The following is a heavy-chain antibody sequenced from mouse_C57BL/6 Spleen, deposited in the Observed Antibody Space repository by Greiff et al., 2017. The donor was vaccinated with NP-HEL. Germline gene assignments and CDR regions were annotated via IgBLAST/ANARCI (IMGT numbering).Heavy chain of an antibody. V-gene: IGHV1-5*01. J-gene: IGHJ4*01. CDR1: GYTFTSYW. D-gene: IGHD1-1*01. CDR2: IYPGNSDT. CDR3: TRSRPTTVVAGED. Sequence: EVQLQQSGTVLARPGASVKMSCKTSGYTFTSYWMHWVKQRPGQGLEWIGAIYPGNSDTSYNQKFKGKAKLTAVTSASTAYMELSSLTNEDSAVYYCTRSRPTTVVAGEDWGQGTSVTVSS.